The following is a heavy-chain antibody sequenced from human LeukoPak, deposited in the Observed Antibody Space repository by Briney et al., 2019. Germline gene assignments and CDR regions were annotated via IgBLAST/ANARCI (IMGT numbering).Heavy chain of an antibody. V-gene: IGHV4-4*02. CDR3: ARHYGSGSYYPRFTYYFDY. Sequence: PSGTLSLTCAVSGGSITSGNWWTWVRQSPGKGLEWIGEIHHGGTTNYNPSLKSRVTISVDTSKNQFSLKLSSVTAADTAVYYCARHYGSGSYYPRFTYYFDYWGQGTLVTVSS. J-gene: IGHJ4*02. CDR1: GGSITSGNW. D-gene: IGHD3-10*01. CDR2: IHHGGTT.